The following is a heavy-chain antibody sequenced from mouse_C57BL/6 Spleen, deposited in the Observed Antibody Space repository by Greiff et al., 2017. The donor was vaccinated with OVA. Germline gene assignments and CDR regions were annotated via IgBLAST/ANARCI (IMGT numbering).Heavy chain of an antibody. CDR3: ARTTVVYWYFDV. D-gene: IGHD1-1*01. Sequence: VQVVESGPGLVQPSQSLSITCTVSGFSLTSYGVHWVRQSPGQGLEWLGVIWSGGSTDYNAAFISRLSISKDNAKSQVFFKMNSLQADDTAIYYCARTTVVYWYFDVWGTGTTVTVSS. CDR2: IWSGGST. J-gene: IGHJ1*03. V-gene: IGHV2-2*01. CDR1: GFSLTSYG.